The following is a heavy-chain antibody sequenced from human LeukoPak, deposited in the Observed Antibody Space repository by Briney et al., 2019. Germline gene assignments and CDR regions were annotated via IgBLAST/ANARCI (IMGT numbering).Heavy chain of an antibody. Sequence: PSETLSLTCTVSGGSISSYYWSWIRQPPGKGLEWIGYIYYSGSTNHNPSLKSRVTISVDTSKNQFSLKLSSVTAADTAVYYCARASVTFDFDYWGQGTLVTVSS. CDR2: IYYSGST. V-gene: IGHV4-59*01. J-gene: IGHJ4*02. CDR3: ARASVTFDFDY. D-gene: IGHD3-16*02. CDR1: GGSISSYY.